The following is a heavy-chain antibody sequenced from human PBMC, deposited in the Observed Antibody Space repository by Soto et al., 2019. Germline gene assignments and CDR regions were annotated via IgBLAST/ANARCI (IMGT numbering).Heavy chain of an antibody. CDR2: FDPEDGET. CDR3: ATASVAGTYYYYYYGMDV. D-gene: IGHD6-19*01. Sequence: GASVNVSFKFSGYTLTELSVHWVRQAPGKGLEWMGGFDPEDGETIYAQKFQGRVTMTEDTSTDTAYMELSSLRSEDTAVYYCATASVAGTYYYYYYGMDVWGQGTTVTVSS. V-gene: IGHV1-24*01. CDR1: GYTLTELS. J-gene: IGHJ6*02.